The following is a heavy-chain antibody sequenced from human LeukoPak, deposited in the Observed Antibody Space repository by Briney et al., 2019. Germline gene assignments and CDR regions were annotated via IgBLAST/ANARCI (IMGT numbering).Heavy chain of an antibody. V-gene: IGHV3-21*01. D-gene: IGHD2-21*02. CDR3: AREYCGGDCSFDY. J-gene: IGHJ4*02. Sequence: PGGSLRLSCAASGFTFSSYTMNWVRQAPGKGLEWVSSISTSSRYIFYADSVKGRFTISRDNAKNSLYLQMNSLRAEDTAVYYCAREYCGGDCSFDYWGQGTLVTVSS. CDR2: ISTSSRYI. CDR1: GFTFSSYT.